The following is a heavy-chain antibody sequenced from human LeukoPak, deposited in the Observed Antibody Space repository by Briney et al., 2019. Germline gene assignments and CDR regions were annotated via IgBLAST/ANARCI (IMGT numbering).Heavy chain of an antibody. CDR1: GGSISSYY. V-gene: IGHV4-59*08. CDR2: IYYSGST. Sequence: SETLSLTCTVSGGSISSYYWSWIRQPPGKGLEWIGYIYYSGSTNYIPSLKSRVTISVDTSKNQFSLKLSSVTAADTAVYYCARHSSFEQLVDYWGQGTLVTVSS. CDR3: ARHSSFEQLVDY. D-gene: IGHD6-13*01. J-gene: IGHJ4*02.